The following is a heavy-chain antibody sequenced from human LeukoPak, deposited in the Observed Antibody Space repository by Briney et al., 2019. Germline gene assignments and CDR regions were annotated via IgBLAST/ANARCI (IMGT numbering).Heavy chain of an antibody. CDR1: GVSISSSNSY. CDR3: ARQTGSGLFILP. CDR2: IHYSGNT. D-gene: IGHD3/OR15-3a*01. J-gene: IGHJ4*02. Sequence: PSETLSLTCTVSGVSISSSNSYWGWIRQPPGKGLEWIGSIHYSGNTYYNASLESQVSISIDTSKNQFSLRLTSVTAADTAVYYCARQTGSGLFILPGGQGTLVTVSS. V-gene: IGHV4-39*01.